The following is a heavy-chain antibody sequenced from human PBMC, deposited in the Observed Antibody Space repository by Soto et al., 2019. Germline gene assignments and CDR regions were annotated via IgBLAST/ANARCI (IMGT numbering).Heavy chain of an antibody. J-gene: IGHJ5*02. V-gene: IGHV1-8*01. Sequence: ASVKVSCKASGYTFPSYDINWVRQATGQGLEWMGWMNPNSGNTVYAQKFQGRVTMTRNTSISTAYMELSSLRSEDTAVFYCARLYYYDSGGNYGANWFDPWGQGTLVTVSS. D-gene: IGHD3-22*01. CDR2: MNPNSGNT. CDR1: GYTFPSYD. CDR3: ARLYYYDSGGNYGANWFDP.